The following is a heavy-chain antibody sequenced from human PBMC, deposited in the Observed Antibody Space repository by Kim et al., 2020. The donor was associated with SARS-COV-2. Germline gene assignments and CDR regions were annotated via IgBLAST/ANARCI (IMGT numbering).Heavy chain of an antibody. CDR1: GASVNSGSYY. V-gene: IGHV4-61*01. Sequence: SETLSLTCTVSGASVNSGSYYYAWIRQPPGKGLEWIGYIYYSGSTNYNPSLKNRVTMSFDMSRKEFSLKLTSVTAADTAVYYCERRNLVREGDFDFWG. CDR2: IYYSGST. J-gene: IGHJ4*01. D-gene: IGHD3-10*01. CDR3: ERRNLVREGDFDF.